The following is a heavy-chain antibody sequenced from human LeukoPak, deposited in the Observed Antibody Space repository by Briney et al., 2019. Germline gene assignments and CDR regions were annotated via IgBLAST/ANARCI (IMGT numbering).Heavy chain of an antibody. CDR1: GYTFTNYG. D-gene: IGHD3/OR15-3a*01. CDR2: ISPYNGNT. Sequence: ASVKVSCKASGYTFTNYGISWVRQAPGQGLEWMGWISPYNGNTNYTQRFQGRLTMTTDTSTNTAFMELRSLTFDDSAVYYCARDGRREDNSWTGYYPFDYWGQGTLVTVSS. V-gene: IGHV1-18*01. J-gene: IGHJ4*02. CDR3: ARDGRREDNSWTGYYPFDY.